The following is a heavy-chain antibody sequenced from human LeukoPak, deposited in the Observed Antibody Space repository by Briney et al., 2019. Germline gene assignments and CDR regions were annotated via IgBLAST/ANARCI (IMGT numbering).Heavy chain of an antibody. J-gene: IGHJ4*02. V-gene: IGHV1-2*02. CDR1: GYTFTGYY. Sequence: ASVKVSCKASGYTFTGYYMHWVRQAPGQGPEWMEWINPNSGDTNYAQKFQGRVSMTRDTSISTAYMELSRLTSDDTAVYYCARDYRVAADGTSYYYFDYWGQGALVTVSS. CDR3: ARDYRVAADGTSYYYFDY. CDR2: INPNSGDT. D-gene: IGHD6-13*01.